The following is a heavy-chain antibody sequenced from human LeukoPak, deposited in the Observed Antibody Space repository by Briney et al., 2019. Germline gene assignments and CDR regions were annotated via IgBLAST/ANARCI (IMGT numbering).Heavy chain of an antibody. CDR2: ISAYNGNT. CDR3: ARDFVGRPLDGYPDLDY. J-gene: IGHJ4*02. D-gene: IGHD5-24*01. CDR1: GYTFTSYG. V-gene: IGHV1-18*01. Sequence: ASVKVSCKASGYTFTSYGISWVRQAPGQGLEWMGWISAYNGNTNYAQKLQGRVTMTTDTSTSTAYMELRSLRSDDTAVYYCARDFVGRPLDGYPDLDYWGQGTLVTVSS.